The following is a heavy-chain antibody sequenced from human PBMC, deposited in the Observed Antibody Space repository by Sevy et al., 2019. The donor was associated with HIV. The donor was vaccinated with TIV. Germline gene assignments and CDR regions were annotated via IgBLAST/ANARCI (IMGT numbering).Heavy chain of an antibody. Sequence: QLGGSLRLSCAASGFTFSSYGMHWVRQAPGKGLEWVAVISYDGSNKYYADSVKGRFTISRDNSKNTLYLQMNSLRAEDTAVYYCAKRPYSGSRDHNWFDPWGQGTLVTVSS. J-gene: IGHJ5*02. D-gene: IGHD1-26*01. CDR2: ISYDGSNK. V-gene: IGHV3-30*18. CDR1: GFTFSSYG. CDR3: AKRPYSGSRDHNWFDP.